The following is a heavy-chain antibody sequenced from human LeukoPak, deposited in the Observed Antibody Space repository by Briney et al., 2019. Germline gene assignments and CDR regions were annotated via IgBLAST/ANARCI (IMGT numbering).Heavy chain of an antibody. D-gene: IGHD6-6*01. CDR1: GYTFTNYY. V-gene: IGHV1-46*03. J-gene: IGHJ4*02. Sequence: ASVKVSCKTSGYTFTNYYMHWVRQAPGQGLEWLGIINPSDGSTNYAQKFQGRVTMTRDTSTSTVYMELSSLGSEDTAVFYCARVGQLVFHYWGQGTLVTVSS. CDR3: ARVGQLVFHY. CDR2: INPSDGST.